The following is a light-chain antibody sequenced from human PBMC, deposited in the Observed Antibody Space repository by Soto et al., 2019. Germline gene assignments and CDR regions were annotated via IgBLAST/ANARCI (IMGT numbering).Light chain of an antibody. V-gene: IGKV1-12*01. Sequence: DIQMTQSPSFVSASIGDRVTITSRASQGIGSWLAWYQQVPGRAPRLLIFPASPFQSGVSSRFRGSGSGTDFTLTITSLQPEDFATYFCLQANNFPVTFGEGTKVEMK. J-gene: IGKJ4*01. CDR1: QGIGSW. CDR2: PAS. CDR3: LQANNFPVT.